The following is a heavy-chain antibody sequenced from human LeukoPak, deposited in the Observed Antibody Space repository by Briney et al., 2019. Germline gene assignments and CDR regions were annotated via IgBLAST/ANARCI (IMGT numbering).Heavy chain of an antibody. Sequence: PGGSLRLSCAASGFAFSSYSMNWVRQAPGKGLEWVSSISSSSSYIYYADSVKGRFTISRDNAKNSLYLQMHSLRAEDTAVYYCASPIGYSSGWYVVYWGQGTLVTVSS. J-gene: IGHJ4*02. D-gene: IGHD6-19*01. CDR1: GFAFSSYS. V-gene: IGHV3-21*01. CDR2: ISSSSSYI. CDR3: ASPIGYSSGWYVVY.